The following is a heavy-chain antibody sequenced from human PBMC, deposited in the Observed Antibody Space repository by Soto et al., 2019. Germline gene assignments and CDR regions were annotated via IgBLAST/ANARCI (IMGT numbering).Heavy chain of an antibody. Sequence: QVQLQESGPGLVRPSETLSLICTVSGGSISSYYWSWIRQPPGKGLEWIGYIYYSGTTRYNPSLKSRVTLSXDXAKNQFSLKLSSLTAADTAVYHCARHVPYCSDSSHCAYGLDVWGQGTTVTVSS. CDR2: IYYSGTT. CDR3: ARHVPYCSDSSHCAYGLDV. CDR1: GGSISSYY. D-gene: IGHD2-15*01. J-gene: IGHJ6*02. V-gene: IGHV4-59*08.